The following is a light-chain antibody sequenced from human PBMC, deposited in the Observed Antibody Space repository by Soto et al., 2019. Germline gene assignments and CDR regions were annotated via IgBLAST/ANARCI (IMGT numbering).Light chain of an antibody. CDR2: RTS. V-gene: IGKV3-15*01. J-gene: IGKJ4*01. Sequence: EIVMTQSPATLSVSPGERAPIYCRASQSISSNLAWYQQKPGQAPRLVMFRTSSRATGFPARFSGSGSGTEFNLTISSLQSEDFGVYYCQQYNNWPRATLGGGTKVDIK. CDR1: QSISSN. CDR3: QQYNNWPRAT.